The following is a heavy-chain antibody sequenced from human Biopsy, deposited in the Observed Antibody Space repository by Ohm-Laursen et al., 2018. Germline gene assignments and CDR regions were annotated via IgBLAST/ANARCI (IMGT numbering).Heavy chain of an antibody. CDR1: GESSSGYF. J-gene: IGHJ6*02. D-gene: IGHD5-12*01. Sequence: TLSLTCAVNGESSSGYFWNWIRQPPGQGLEWFGEINQSGSTRYNPSLKSRATLSADSSNTQFSLRLTSVTAADTAIYYCARGSGYFKLDVWGQGTTVTVSS. CDR3: ARGSGYFKLDV. CDR2: INQSGST. V-gene: IGHV4-34*01.